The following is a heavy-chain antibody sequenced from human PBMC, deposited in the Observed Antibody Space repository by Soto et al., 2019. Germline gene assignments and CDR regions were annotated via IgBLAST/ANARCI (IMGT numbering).Heavy chain of an antibody. J-gene: IGHJ4*02. D-gene: IGHD3-9*01. CDR1: GYSFTSYW. CDR2: IYPGDSDT. CDR3: ARQSSVYYDILTGYYLSDY. Sequence: GESLKISCKGSGYSFTSYWIGWVRQMPGKGLEWMGIIYPGDSDTRYSPSFQGQVTISADKSISTAYLQWSSLKASDTAMYYCARQSSVYYDILTGYYLSDYWGQGTQVTVSS. V-gene: IGHV5-51*01.